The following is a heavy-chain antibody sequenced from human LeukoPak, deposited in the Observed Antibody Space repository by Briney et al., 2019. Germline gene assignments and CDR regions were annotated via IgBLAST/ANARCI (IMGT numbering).Heavy chain of an antibody. CDR3: AKYYRGGGYSAFDY. V-gene: IGHV3-23*01. D-gene: IGHD2-15*01. Sequence: PGGSLRLSCVASGFTLSSYAMSWVRQARGKGGEWVSAISGSGGSTYYADSVKGRFTISRDNSKNTLYLQMNSLRAEDTAVYYCAKYYRGGGYSAFDYWGQGTLVTVSS. CDR2: ISGSGGST. CDR1: GFTLSSYA. J-gene: IGHJ4*02.